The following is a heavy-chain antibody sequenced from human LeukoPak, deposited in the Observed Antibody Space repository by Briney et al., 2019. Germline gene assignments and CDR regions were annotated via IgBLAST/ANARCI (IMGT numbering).Heavy chain of an antibody. CDR1: GFTVSSNY. Sequence: TGGSLRLSCAASGFTVSSNYMSWVRQAPGRGLEWVSVIYSGGSTYYADSVKGRFTISRDNSKNTLYLQMNSLRAEDTAVYYCAAPLAVAGRALDYWGQGTLVTVSS. CDR2: IYSGGST. V-gene: IGHV3-53*01. J-gene: IGHJ4*02. CDR3: AAPLAVAGRALDY. D-gene: IGHD6-19*01.